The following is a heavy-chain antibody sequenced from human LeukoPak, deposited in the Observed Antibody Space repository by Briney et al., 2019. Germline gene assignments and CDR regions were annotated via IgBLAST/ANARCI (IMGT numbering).Heavy chain of an antibody. CDR2: ISAYNGNT. J-gene: IGHJ6*03. CDR1: GYTFTSYG. Sequence: ASVKVSCKASGYTFTSYGISWVRQAPGQGLEWMGWISAYNGNTNYAQKFQGRVTITADESTSTAYMELSSLRSEDTAVYYCARGLQQYYYYYYMDVWGKGTTVTVSS. CDR3: ARGLQQYYYYYYMDV. V-gene: IGHV1-18*01. D-gene: IGHD1/OR15-1a*01.